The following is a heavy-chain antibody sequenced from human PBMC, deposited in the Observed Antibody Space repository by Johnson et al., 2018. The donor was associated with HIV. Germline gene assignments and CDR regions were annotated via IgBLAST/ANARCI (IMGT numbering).Heavy chain of an antibody. V-gene: IGHV3-11*04. CDR2: LSSSGSTV. J-gene: IGHJ3*02. D-gene: IGHD3-10*01. CDR1: GFTFSDCY. CDR3: AGDTGLLWFRDFPDAFDI. Sequence: QVQLVESGGGVVQPGRSLRLSCAASGFTFSDCYMSWIRQAPGKGLEWVSYLSSSGSTVYYADSVKGRFTISRDNAKNSLYLQMNSLRAEDTAVYYCAGDTGLLWFRDFPDAFDIWGQGTMVTVSS.